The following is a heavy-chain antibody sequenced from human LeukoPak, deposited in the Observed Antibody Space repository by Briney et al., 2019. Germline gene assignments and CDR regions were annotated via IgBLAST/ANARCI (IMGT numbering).Heavy chain of an antibody. J-gene: IGHJ4*02. D-gene: IGHD5-18*01. CDR2: IYYSGST. CDR1: GGAISSYY. V-gene: IGHV4-59*01. Sequence: PSEALSLTCTVSGGAISSYYWSWIRQPPGKGLEWIGYIYYSGSTNYNPSLKSRVTISVDTSKNQFPLKLGSVTAADTAVYYCARADTAMAEPFDYWGQGTLVTVSS. CDR3: ARADTAMAEPFDY.